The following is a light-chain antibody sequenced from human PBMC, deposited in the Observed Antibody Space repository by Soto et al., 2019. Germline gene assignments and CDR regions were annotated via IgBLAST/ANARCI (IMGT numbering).Light chain of an antibody. V-gene: IGKV1-5*03. CDR1: QSISSW. CDR3: QQYNSYSLT. J-gene: IGKJ4*01. CDR2: KAS. Sequence: DIQMTQSPSTLSASVGDRVTITCRASQSISSWLAWYQQKPGKAPKLLIYKASNLESGVPSRFSGGGSGTEFTLTISSLQPDDFATYYCQQYNSYSLTFGGGTKVDIK.